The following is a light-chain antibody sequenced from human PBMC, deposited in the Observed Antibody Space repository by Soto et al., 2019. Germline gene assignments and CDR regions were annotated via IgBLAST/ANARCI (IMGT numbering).Light chain of an antibody. CDR3: QQFSHYPRT. J-gene: IGKJ1*01. Sequence: AIQLTQSPSSLSASVGDRVTITCRASQGISTALAWYQQKPGQTPKLLLYDASSLEGGVPTRFSGRGSGTDFALSITNLQPEDFATHYCQQFSHYPRTFGQGTKV. CDR1: QGISTA. V-gene: IGKV1D-13*01. CDR2: DAS.